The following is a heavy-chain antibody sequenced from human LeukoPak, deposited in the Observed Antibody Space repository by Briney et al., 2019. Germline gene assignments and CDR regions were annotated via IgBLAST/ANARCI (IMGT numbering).Heavy chain of an antibody. V-gene: IGHV4-39*01. CDR1: GGSISSFSYY. CDR2: IYYSGST. CDR3: ARIGYFDYSIVS. Sequence: PETLSLTCTVSGGSISSFSYYWGWIRQPPGKGLEWIGTIYYSGSTYYNPSLNSRVTISIDTSKNQFSLKLSSVTAADTAVYFCARIGYFDYSIVSWGQGTLVTVSS. J-gene: IGHJ4*02. D-gene: IGHD3-9*01.